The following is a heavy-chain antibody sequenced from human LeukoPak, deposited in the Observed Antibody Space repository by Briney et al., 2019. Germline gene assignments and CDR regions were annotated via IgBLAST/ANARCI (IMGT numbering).Heavy chain of an antibody. Sequence: ASVKVSCKASGYTFTSYGISWVRQAPGQRLEWMGWISAYSGNTNYAQKLQGRVTMTTDTSTRTAYMELRSLRSDDTAVYYCARVDRYSGSTDAFDIWGQGTMVTVSS. J-gene: IGHJ3*02. D-gene: IGHD5-12*01. CDR3: ARVDRYSGSTDAFDI. CDR2: ISAYSGNT. V-gene: IGHV1-18*01. CDR1: GYTFTSYG.